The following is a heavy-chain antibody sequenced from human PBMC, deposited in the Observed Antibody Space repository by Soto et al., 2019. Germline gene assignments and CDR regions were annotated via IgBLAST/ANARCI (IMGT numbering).Heavy chain of an antibody. CDR1: GYTFTGYY. V-gene: IGHV1-2*06. J-gene: IGHJ5*02. D-gene: IGHD2-2*01. CDR2: INPNSGDT. Sequence: ASVKVSCKASGYTFTGYYIHWVRQAPGQGLEWMGRINPNSGDTNSAKKFQGRVTMTRDTSISTAYMELSRLRSDDTAVYYCARVPCITTTCSPLNWFDPWGQGTLVTVSS. CDR3: ARVPCITTTCSPLNWFDP.